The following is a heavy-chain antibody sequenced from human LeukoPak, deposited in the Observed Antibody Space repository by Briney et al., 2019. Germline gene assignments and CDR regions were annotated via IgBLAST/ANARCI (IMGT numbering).Heavy chain of an antibody. Sequence: GESLQISCKGSGYSFTSYWIGWGRRMPGKGLEWMGIIYPGDSDTRYSPSFQGQVTISADKSISTAYLQWSSLKASDTAMYYCATYLAVAGTYDAFDIWGQGTMVTVSS. J-gene: IGHJ3*02. D-gene: IGHD6-19*01. CDR1: GYSFTSYW. CDR2: IYPGDSDT. V-gene: IGHV5-51*01. CDR3: ATYLAVAGTYDAFDI.